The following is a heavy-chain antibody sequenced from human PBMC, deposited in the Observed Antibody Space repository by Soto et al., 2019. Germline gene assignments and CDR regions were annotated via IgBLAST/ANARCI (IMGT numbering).Heavy chain of an antibody. CDR1: GFTFSSYG. V-gene: IGHV3-30*18. D-gene: IGHD6-13*01. CDR2: ISYDGRNK. CDR3: AKDQRYSSSWYPGNSYYYGMDV. Sequence: QVQLVESGGGVVQPGRSLRLSCAASGFTFSSYGMHWVRQAPGKGLEWGAVISYDGRNKYYADSVKGRFTISRDNSKNTLYLQMNRLRAEDTAVYYCAKDQRYSSSWYPGNSYYYGMDVWGQGTTVTVSS. J-gene: IGHJ6*02.